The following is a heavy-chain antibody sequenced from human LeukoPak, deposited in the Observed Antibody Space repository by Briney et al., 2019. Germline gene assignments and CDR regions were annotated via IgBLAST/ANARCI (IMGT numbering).Heavy chain of an antibody. Sequence: SETLSLTCVVPGGSVSGYYWGWIRQPPGRGLEWIGYVYYSGSTNYNPSFKSRITISVNTSRNQFSLQLSSVTAADTAVYYCARIHRYCSGGACYVLDNWGQGTLVAVSS. J-gene: IGHJ4*02. D-gene: IGHD2-15*01. CDR3: ARIHRYCSGGACYVLDN. CDR1: GGSVSGYY. V-gene: IGHV4-59*02. CDR2: VYYSGST.